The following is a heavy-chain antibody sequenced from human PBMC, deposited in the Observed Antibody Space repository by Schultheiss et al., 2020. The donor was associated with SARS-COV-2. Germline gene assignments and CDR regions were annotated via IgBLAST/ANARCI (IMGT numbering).Heavy chain of an antibody. CDR2: ISWNSGSI. V-gene: IGHV3-9*01. D-gene: IGHD6-19*01. J-gene: IGHJ4*02. CDR3: ARDHSEIANGWLPIH. Sequence: GGSLRLSCAASGFTFSSYAMHWVRQAPGKGLEWVSGISWNSGSIGYADSVKGRFTISRDNAKNSLYLQMNSLRAEDTAVYYCARDHSEIANGWLPIHWGQGTLVTVSS. CDR1: GFTFSSYA.